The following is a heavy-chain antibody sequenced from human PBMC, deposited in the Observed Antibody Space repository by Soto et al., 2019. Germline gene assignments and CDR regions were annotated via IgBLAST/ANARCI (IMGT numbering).Heavy chain of an antibody. CDR2: IYHSGST. Sequence: QVQLQESGPGLVKPSGTLSLTCAVSSGSISSGHWWNWVRQPPGKGLEWIGEIYHSGSTHYNPSLQSRFTMSVDKSMNQFSLKLTSVPAADTAVYYCATNSFNRLGVWGQGTTVTVSS. V-gene: IGHV4-4*02. CDR1: SGSISSGHW. CDR3: ATNSFNRLGV. J-gene: IGHJ6*02. D-gene: IGHD2-15*01.